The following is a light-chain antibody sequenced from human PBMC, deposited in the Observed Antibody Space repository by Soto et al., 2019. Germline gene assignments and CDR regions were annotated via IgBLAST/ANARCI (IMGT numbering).Light chain of an antibody. J-gene: IGLJ1*01. CDR2: DVS. CDR1: SSNVGGYNF. Sequence: QSALTQPRSVSGSPGQSVTISCTGTSSNVGGYNFVSWYQQYPGKAPTLILYDVSKRPSRVPDRFSGSKSGNTASLTIAGLQAEHEADYYCCSYAGTSSYVFGSGTKVTVL. CDR3: CSYAGTSSYV. V-gene: IGLV2-11*01.